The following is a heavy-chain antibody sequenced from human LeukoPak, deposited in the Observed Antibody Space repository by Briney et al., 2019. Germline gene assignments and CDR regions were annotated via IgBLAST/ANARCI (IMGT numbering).Heavy chain of an antibody. V-gene: IGHV3-21*04. CDR1: GFTFSNYN. J-gene: IGHJ3*02. CDR3: ARIDAFDI. CDR2: ISSRGSYT. Sequence: NPGGSLRLSCAASGFTFSNYNMNWVRQAPGKGLEWVSYISSRGSYTYYADSVKGRFTISRDNAKNSLYPQMNSLRAEDTAVYYCARIDAFDIWGQGTMVTVSS.